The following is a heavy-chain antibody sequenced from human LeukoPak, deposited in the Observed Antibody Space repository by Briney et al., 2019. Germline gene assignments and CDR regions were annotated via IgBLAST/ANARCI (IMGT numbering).Heavy chain of an antibody. Sequence: ASVKVSCKASGYTFTSYGTSWVRQAPGHGLEWMGWISAYNGNTNYAQKLQGRVTMTTDTSTSTAYMELRSLRSDDTAVYYCARSPVTTRWFDPWGQGTLVTVSS. D-gene: IGHD4-11*01. CDR3: ARSPVTTRWFDP. CDR2: ISAYNGNT. J-gene: IGHJ5*02. V-gene: IGHV1-18*01. CDR1: GYTFTSYG.